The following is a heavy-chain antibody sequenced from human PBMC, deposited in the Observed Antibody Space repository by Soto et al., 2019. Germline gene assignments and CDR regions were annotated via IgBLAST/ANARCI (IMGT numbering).Heavy chain of an antibody. J-gene: IGHJ5*02. V-gene: IGHV1-24*01. Sequence: ASVKVSCKVSGYTLTELSMHWVRQAPGKGLEWMGGFDPEDGETIYAQKFQGRVTMTEDTSTDTAYMELSSRRSEDTAVYYCATGRGRSSSWYVWFDPWGQGTLVTVS. CDR2: FDPEDGET. CDR1: GYTLTELS. CDR3: ATGRGRSSSWYVWFDP. D-gene: IGHD6-13*01.